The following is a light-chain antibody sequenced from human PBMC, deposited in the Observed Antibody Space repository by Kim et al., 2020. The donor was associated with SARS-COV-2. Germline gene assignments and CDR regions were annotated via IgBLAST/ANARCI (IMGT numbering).Light chain of an antibody. CDR2: GND. CDR1: SGNIASNH. V-gene: IGLV6-57*04. Sequence: NFMLTQPHSVSESPGKTITISCTRSSGNIASNHVQWYQQRPGSAPTTVIYGNDQRPSGVPDRFSASIGSSSNSASLTISGLKTEDEADYYCQSYDIGNPWVFGGGTQLTVL. CDR3: QSYDIGNPWV. J-gene: IGLJ3*02.